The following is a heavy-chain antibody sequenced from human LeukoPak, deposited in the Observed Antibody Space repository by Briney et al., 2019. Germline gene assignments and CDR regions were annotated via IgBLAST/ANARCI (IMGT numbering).Heavy chain of an antibody. D-gene: IGHD3-9*01. CDR1: GFTFSNYA. CDR2: ISGSGDST. V-gene: IGHV3-23*01. CDR3: AREIPGYDAFAI. Sequence: PGGSLRLSCAASGFTFSNYAMRSVRQAPGKGLEWVSGISGSGDSTYYADSVKGRFTISRDNAKNSLFLQMNSLRAEDTAVYYCAREIPGYDAFAIWGQGTMVTVSS. J-gene: IGHJ3*02.